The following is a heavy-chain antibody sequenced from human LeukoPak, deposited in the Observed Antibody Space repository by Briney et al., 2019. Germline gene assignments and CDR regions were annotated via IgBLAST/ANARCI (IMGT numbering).Heavy chain of an antibody. J-gene: IGHJ5*02. CDR1: GYTFTGYY. Sequence: ASVKVSCKASGYTFTGYYMHWVRQAPGQGLEWMGWINPNSGGTNYAQKFQGRVTMTRDTSISTAYMELSRLRSDDTAVYHCARVYSSSLLDWFDPWGQGTLVTVSS. CDR2: INPNSGGT. CDR3: ARVYSSSLLDWFDP. D-gene: IGHD6-13*01. V-gene: IGHV1-2*02.